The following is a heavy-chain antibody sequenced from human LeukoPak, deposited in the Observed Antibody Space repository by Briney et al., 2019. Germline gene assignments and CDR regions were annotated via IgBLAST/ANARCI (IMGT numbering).Heavy chain of an antibody. CDR2: INHDGSDT. Sequence: GGSLRLSCAASGFTFTSYWMHWVRQAPGKGPVWVSRINHDGSDTAYADSVEGRFTISRDNTENTLCLQMNSLRAEDTAVYYCARGSCSSTSCYYYFDYRGQGTLVTVSS. J-gene: IGHJ4*02. CDR1: GFTFTSYW. D-gene: IGHD2-2*01. V-gene: IGHV3-74*01. CDR3: ARGSCSSTSCYYYFDY.